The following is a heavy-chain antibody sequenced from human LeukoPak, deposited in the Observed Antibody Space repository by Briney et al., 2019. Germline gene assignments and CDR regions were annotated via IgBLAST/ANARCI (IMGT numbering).Heavy chain of an antibody. CDR3: ARGVGSSSSVAGWTYYFDY. Sequence: GGSLSLSCAASGFTFNIYGMSWVRQAPGQGLEWVSAISGRGGSTYYADPVKGRFTISRDNSKNALYLQMNSLRAEDTAVYYCARGVGSSSSVAGWTYYFDYWGQGTLVTVSS. V-gene: IGHV3-23*01. J-gene: IGHJ4*02. CDR1: GFTFNIYG. D-gene: IGHD6-19*01. CDR2: ISGRGGST.